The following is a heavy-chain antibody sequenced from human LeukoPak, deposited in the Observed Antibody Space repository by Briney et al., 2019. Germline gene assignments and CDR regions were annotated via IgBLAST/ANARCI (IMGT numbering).Heavy chain of an antibody. V-gene: IGHV4-61*05. D-gene: IGHD3-9*01. CDR3: ARLILTGYTYYFDY. CDR1: GGSISSSSYH. CDR2: IYYSGST. Sequence: SETLSLTCTVSGGSISSSSYHWGWIRQPPGKGLEWIGYIYYSGSTNYNPSLKSRVTISVDTSKNQFSLKLSSVTAADTAVYYCARLILTGYTYYFDYWGQGTLVTVSS. J-gene: IGHJ4*02.